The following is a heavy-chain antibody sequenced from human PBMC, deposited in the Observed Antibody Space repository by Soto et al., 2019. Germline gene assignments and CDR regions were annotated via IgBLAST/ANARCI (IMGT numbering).Heavy chain of an antibody. CDR2: IYYSGST. Sequence: SLTCTASGGSISSYYWSWIRQPPGKGLEWIGYIYYSGSTNYNPSLKSRVTISVDTSKNQFSLKLSSVTAADTAVYYCARLTSGYTSAFDIWGQGTMVTVSS. J-gene: IGHJ3*02. CDR3: ARLTSGYTSAFDI. D-gene: IGHD5-12*01. V-gene: IGHV4-59*08. CDR1: GGSISSYY.